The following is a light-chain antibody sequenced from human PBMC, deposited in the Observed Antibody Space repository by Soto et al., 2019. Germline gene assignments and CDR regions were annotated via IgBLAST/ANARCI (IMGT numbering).Light chain of an antibody. CDR2: EVS. J-gene: IGLJ1*01. Sequence: QSALTQPASVSGSPGQSITISCTGTRSDIGGYDHVSWYQHHPGKVPKLIIFEVSNRPSGVSARFSASKSGNTASLTISGLQTEDEAHYYCASFTSRSALVFGSRTKVTVL. CDR1: RSDIGGYDH. V-gene: IGLV2-14*01. CDR3: ASFTSRSALV.